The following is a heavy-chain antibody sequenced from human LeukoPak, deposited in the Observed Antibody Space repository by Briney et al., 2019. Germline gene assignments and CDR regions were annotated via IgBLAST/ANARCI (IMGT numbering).Heavy chain of an antibody. CDR1: GGSISSYY. J-gene: IGHJ4*02. Sequence: PSETLSLTCTVSGGSISSYYRSWIRQPAGKGLEWIGRIYSTGSTNYNPSLKSRVTMPVDTSKNQFSLRLRSVTAADTAVYYCARQIASAGTAGFDFWGQEALVTVSS. CDR2: IYSTGST. CDR3: ARQIASAGTAGFDF. D-gene: IGHD6-13*01. V-gene: IGHV4-4*07.